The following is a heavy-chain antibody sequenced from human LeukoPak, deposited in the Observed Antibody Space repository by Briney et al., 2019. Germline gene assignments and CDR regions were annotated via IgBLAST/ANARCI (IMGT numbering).Heavy chain of an antibody. D-gene: IGHD1-1*01. Sequence: SETLSLTCTVSGGSINSFYWSWIRQPAGKGLEWIGRIHSSGSTNYNPSLKSRVAVSIDTSRIQFSLKLSSVTAADTAVYYCARDTGTKNWFDPWGQGTLVTVSS. V-gene: IGHV4-4*07. CDR3: ARDTGTKNWFDP. CDR2: IHSSGST. CDR1: GGSINSFY. J-gene: IGHJ5*02.